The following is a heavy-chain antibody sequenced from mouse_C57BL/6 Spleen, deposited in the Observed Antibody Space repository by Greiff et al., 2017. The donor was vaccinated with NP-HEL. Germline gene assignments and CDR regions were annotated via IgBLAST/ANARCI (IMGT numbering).Heavy chain of an antibody. CDR1: GYTFTSYW. D-gene: IGHD2-10*01. J-gene: IGHJ4*01. CDR3: ARFLLPYAMDY. CDR2: IYPGSGST. Sequence: VQLKQPGAELVKPGASVKMSCKASGYTFTSYWITWVKQRPGQGLEWIGDIYPGSGSTNYNEKFKSKATLTVDTSSSTAYMQLSSLTSEDSAVYYCARFLLPYAMDYWGQGTSVTVSS. V-gene: IGHV1-55*01.